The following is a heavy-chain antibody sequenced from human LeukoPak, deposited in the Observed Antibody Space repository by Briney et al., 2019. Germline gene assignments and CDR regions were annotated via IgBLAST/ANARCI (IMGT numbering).Heavy chain of an antibody. CDR1: GFTFSSYA. CDR2: SRNKASSYTT. V-gene: IGHV3-72*01. D-gene: IGHD2-15*01. CDR3: ARSGYCGAGTCYSDYFDY. Sequence: GGSLRLSCAASGFTFSSYAMSWVRQAPGKGLEWVGRSRNKASSYTTEYAASVEGRFTISRDVSESSLYLQMNSLKTEDTAVYYCARSGYCGAGTCYSDYFDYWGQGTLVTVSS. J-gene: IGHJ4*02.